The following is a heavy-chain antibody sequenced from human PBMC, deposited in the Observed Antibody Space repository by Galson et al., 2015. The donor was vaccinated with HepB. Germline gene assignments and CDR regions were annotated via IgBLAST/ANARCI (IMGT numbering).Heavy chain of an antibody. CDR3: ARSVAYGDYFDY. V-gene: IGHV2-5*02. CDR2: IYWDDDK. D-gene: IGHD4-17*01. CDR1: GFSLRTSGVG. Sequence: PALVKPTQTLTLTCAFSGFSLRTSGVGVGWIRQPPGKALEWLALIYWDDDKRYSPSLKSRLTITKDTSKNQVVLTMTNIDPVDTATYYCARSVAYGDYFDYWGQGTLVTVSS. J-gene: IGHJ4*02.